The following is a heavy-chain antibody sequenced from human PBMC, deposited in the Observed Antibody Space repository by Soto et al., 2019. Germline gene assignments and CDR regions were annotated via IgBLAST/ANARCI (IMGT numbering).Heavy chain of an antibody. J-gene: IGHJ5*02. Sequence: PGGSLRLSCAASGFTFSSYSMNWVRQAPGKGLEWVSSISSSSSYIYYADSVKGRFTISRDNAKNSLYLQMNSLRAEDTAVYYCARDEGEYYYSINWFDPWGQGTLVTVSS. V-gene: IGHV3-21*01. CDR1: GFTFSSYS. D-gene: IGHD4-4*01. CDR2: ISSSSSYI. CDR3: ARDEGEYYYSINWFDP.